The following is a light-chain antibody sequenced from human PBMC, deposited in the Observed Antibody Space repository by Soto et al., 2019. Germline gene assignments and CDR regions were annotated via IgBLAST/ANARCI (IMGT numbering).Light chain of an antibody. V-gene: IGKV1-39*01. J-gene: IGKJ1*01. CDR2: GAV. Sequence: DIRMTQSPSSLSASIGDRVTITCRASQTINNYLNWYQQEPGKATKLLIYGAVTLHSGVPSRFSGSGSGTDFTLTITSLQTEEFATYYCQKSYKTPPTVGRGTKVDIK. CDR1: QTINNY. CDR3: QKSYKTPPT.